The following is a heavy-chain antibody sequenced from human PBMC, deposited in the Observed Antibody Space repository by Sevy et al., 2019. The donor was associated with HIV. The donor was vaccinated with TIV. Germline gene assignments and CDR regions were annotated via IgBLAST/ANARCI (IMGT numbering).Heavy chain of an antibody. Sequence: GGSLRLSCAAPGFIFNSYAMSWVRQAPGKGLEWVSSISASGGSTYYADSGKGRFTISRDNSRNTVDVEMNSLRGEDTAIYYCAKGYGSGSPPDFWGQGTLVTVSS. CDR1: GFIFNSYA. D-gene: IGHD3-10*01. CDR2: ISASGGST. CDR3: AKGYGSGSPPDF. V-gene: IGHV3-23*01. J-gene: IGHJ4*02.